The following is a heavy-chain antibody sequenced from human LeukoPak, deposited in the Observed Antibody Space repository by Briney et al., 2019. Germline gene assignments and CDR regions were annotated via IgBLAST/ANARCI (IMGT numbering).Heavy chain of an antibody. D-gene: IGHD2-15*01. J-gene: IGHJ3*02. V-gene: IGHV1-69*01. Sequence: SSVKVSCKASGGTFSSYAISWVRQAPGQGLEWMGGIIPIFGTANYAQKFQGRVTITADESTSTAYMELSSLRSEDTAVYYCASDCSGGSCYSYAFDIWGQGTMVPVPS. CDR1: GGTFSSYA. CDR2: IIPIFGTA. CDR3: ASDCSGGSCYSYAFDI.